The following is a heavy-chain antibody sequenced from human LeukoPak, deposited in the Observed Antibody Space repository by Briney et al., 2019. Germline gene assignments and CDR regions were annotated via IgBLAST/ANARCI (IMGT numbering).Heavy chain of an antibody. CDR3: ARDRYDVGVAFDF. CDR2: IRVHNGDT. J-gene: IGHJ3*01. D-gene: IGHD3-9*01. CDR1: GYMFAFFG. Sequence: GASVTVSCTASGYMFAFFGITWVRQAPGQGLEWMGSIRVHNGDTNYAQKFQGRLTMTTDTTATTAYMELRSLKSDDTAVYYCARDRYDVGVAFDFWGQGTMVTVSS. V-gene: IGHV1-18*01.